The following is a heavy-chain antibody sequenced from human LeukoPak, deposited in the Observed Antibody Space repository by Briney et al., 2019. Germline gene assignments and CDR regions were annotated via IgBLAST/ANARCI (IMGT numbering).Heavy chain of an antibody. J-gene: IGHJ3*02. CDR3: ARHESPEDAFDI. V-gene: IGHV5-51*01. D-gene: IGHD1-14*01. CDR1: GYSFTSYW. CDR2: IYPGDSDT. Sequence: GESLKISCKGSGYSFTSYWSGWVRQMPGKGLEWMGIIYPGDSDTRYSPSFQGPVTISADKSIGTAYLQWSSLKASDTAMYYCARHESPEDAFDIWGQGTMVTVSS.